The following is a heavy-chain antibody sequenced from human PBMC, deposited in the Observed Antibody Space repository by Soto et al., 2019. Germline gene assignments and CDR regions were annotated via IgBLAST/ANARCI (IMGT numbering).Heavy chain of an antibody. D-gene: IGHD3-22*01. J-gene: IGHJ4*02. Sequence: QLQLQESGSGLVKPSQTLSLTCAVSGDSISNGGYSWKWIRQPPGKGLEWIGYIYHSGGTDYNPSLKSRVTITVDSSNNQFSLKLSSVTAADTAVYYCARDSRSGYYLEFWGQGTLVTVSS. CDR2: IYHSGGT. V-gene: IGHV4-30-2*01. CDR1: GDSISNGGYS. CDR3: ARDSRSGYYLEF.